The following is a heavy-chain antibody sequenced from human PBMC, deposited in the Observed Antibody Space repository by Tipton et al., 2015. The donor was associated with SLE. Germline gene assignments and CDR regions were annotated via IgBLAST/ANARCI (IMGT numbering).Heavy chain of an antibody. V-gene: IGHV4-59*07. CDR2: IYYSGST. CDR3: ARAGGNYGSS. CDR1: GGSISSYY. D-gene: IGHD3-10*01. J-gene: IGHJ4*02. Sequence: TLSLTCTASGGSISSYYWSWIRQPPGKGLEWIGYIYYSGSTNYNPSLKSRVTISVDTSKNQFSLKLSSVTAADTAVYYCARAGGNYGSSWGQGTLVTVSS.